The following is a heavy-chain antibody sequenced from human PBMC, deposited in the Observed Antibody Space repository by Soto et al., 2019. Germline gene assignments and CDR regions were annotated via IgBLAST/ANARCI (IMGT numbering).Heavy chain of an antibody. CDR3: AKNQGVELVPLATVDWFDP. CDR1: GFIFEDFG. V-gene: IGHV3-23*01. Sequence: GGSLRLSCAASGFIFEDFGMSWVRQAPGKGLEWISSISGSGFKKYYADSVKGRFTISRDNSKSTVYLELNNLSAEDTAVYHCAKNQGVELVPLATVDWFDPWGQGSVVTVSS. CDR2: ISGSGFKK. D-gene: IGHD1-26*01. J-gene: IGHJ5*02.